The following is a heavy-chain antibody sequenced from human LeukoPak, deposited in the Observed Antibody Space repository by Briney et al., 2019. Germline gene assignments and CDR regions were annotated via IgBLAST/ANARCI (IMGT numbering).Heavy chain of an antibody. Sequence: PGGSLRLSCAASGFTFSNAWMSWVRQAPGKGLEWVGRIKSKTYGGTTDYAAPVKGRFTISRDDSKNTLYLQMNSLKTEDTAVYYCVSTYHYDSSGYYPFDYWGQGTLVTVSS. J-gene: IGHJ4*02. CDR3: VSTYHYDSSGYYPFDY. D-gene: IGHD3-22*01. CDR2: IKSKTYGGTT. V-gene: IGHV3-15*05. CDR1: GFTFSNAW.